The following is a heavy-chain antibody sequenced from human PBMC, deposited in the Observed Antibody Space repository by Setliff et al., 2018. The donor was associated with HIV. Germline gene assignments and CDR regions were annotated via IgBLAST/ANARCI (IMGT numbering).Heavy chain of an antibody. J-gene: IGHJ4*02. V-gene: IGHV3-23*01. CDR1: GFTFSSYA. CDR3: ASRQLVAGTDYVDY. CDR2: ISGSGGST. Sequence: GSLRLSCAASGFTFSSYAMSWVRQAPGKGLEWVSAISGSGGSTYYADSVKGRFTISRDNSKNTLYLQMNSLRAEDTAVYYCASRQLVAGTDYVDYWGQGTLVTVS. D-gene: IGHD6-19*01.